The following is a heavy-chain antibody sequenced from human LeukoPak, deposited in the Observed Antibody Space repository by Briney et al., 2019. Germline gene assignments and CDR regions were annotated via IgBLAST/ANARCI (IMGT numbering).Heavy chain of an antibody. Sequence: PGGSLRLSCAASGFTFSSYDMHWVRQAPGKGLEYVSTISSNGGKTNYANSVKGRFTISRDNSKNTLYLQMGSLRADDVAVYYCAKDRGVEGFNWFDPWGQGTLVTVSS. J-gene: IGHJ5*02. V-gene: IGHV3-64*01. CDR1: GFTFSSYD. CDR3: AKDRGVEGFNWFDP. CDR2: ISSNGGKT. D-gene: IGHD2-8*01.